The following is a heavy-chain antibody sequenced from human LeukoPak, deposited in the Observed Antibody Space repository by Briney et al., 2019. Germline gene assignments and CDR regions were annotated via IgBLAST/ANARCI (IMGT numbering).Heavy chain of an antibody. Sequence: AGGSLRLSFAGPGFTFSSYWMRWVRQAPGKGLEGVSYLSSSGSTIYYADFVKGRFTISRDNAKNSLYLQMSSLRSEDTAVYYCARDLPIAVAGQNAFVDAFDIWGQGTMVTVSS. CDR3: ARDLPIAVAGQNAFVDAFDI. CDR2: LSSSGSTI. CDR1: GFTFSSYW. D-gene: IGHD6-19*01. V-gene: IGHV3-48*04. J-gene: IGHJ3*02.